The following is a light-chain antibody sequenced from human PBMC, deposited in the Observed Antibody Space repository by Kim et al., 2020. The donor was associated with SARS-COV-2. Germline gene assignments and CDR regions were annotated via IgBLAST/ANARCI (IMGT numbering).Light chain of an antibody. J-gene: IGKJ2*01. Sequence: DIQMTQSPSTLSASVGDRVIITCRASQSISTWLAWYQQKPGEAPKLLIYKASTLESGVPSRFSGSGSGTEFTLTISSLQPDDFATYYCQQYNSSFGQGTKLEI. CDR3: QQYNSS. CDR2: KAS. CDR1: QSISTW. V-gene: IGKV1-5*03.